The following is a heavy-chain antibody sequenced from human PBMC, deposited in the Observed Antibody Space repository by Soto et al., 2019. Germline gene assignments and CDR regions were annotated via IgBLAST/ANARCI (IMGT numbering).Heavy chain of an antibody. V-gene: IGHV1-46*01. CDR1: GYTFTSYY. J-gene: IGHJ2*01. Sequence: QVQLVQSGAEVKKPGASVKVSCKASGYTFTSYYMHWVRQAPGQGLEWMGIINPTGGSTSYAQKFQGRVTLTRDTSTSTVYMELSSLRSEDTAVYSCASTYPGWYFDLWGRGTLVTVSS. CDR3: ASTYPGWYFDL. CDR2: INPTGGST.